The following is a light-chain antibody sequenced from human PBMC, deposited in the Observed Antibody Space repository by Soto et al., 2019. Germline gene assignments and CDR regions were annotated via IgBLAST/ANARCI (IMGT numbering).Light chain of an antibody. CDR1: EGVASNY. CDR2: TAS. CDR3: QRDNSAPHT. V-gene: IGKV3-20*01. J-gene: IGKJ1*01. Sequence: IVLTQSPGSLSLSLGDSATLFCRASEGVASNYLAWYQQKPGRAPRLLIYTASTRATDIPDRFSGSGSGTDFTLTISSLQPEDVATYYCQRDNSAPHTFGQGTKVDIK.